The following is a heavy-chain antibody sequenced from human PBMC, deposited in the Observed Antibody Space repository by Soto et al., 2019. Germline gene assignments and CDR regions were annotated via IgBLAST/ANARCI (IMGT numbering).Heavy chain of an antibody. CDR1: GGTFSSYA. CDR2: IIPIFGTA. D-gene: IGHD2-2*01. Sequence: GASVKVSCKASGGTFSSYAISWVRQAPGQGLEWMGGIIPIFGTANYAQKFQGRVTITADESTSTAYMELSSLRSEDTAVYYCARDRQDIVVVPAADKSDARYYYYYYGMDVWGQGTTVTVSS. V-gene: IGHV1-69*13. J-gene: IGHJ6*02. CDR3: ARDRQDIVVVPAADKSDARYYYYYYGMDV.